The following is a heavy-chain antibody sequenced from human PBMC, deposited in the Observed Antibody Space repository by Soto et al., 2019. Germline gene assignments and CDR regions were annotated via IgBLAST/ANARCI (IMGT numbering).Heavy chain of an antibody. D-gene: IGHD3-10*01. CDR1: GFSFSSYT. V-gene: IGHV3-21*01. J-gene: IGHJ4*02. Sequence: GGSLRLSGAASGFSFSSYTINWVRQAPGKGLEWVSAISGSGSYTYYADSVKGRFTISRDNAKNSLHLQMNSLRAEDTAVYYCAREGITLIRGITVLDYWGQGTLVTVSS. CDR2: ISGSGSYT. CDR3: AREGITLIRGITVLDY.